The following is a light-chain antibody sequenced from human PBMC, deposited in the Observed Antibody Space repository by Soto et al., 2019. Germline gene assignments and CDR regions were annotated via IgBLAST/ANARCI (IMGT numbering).Light chain of an antibody. Sequence: DIVLTQSPLSLPVTPGEPASISCRSSQSLLHSNGYNYLDWYLQKPGQAPQLLTYLGSDRASRVPYRFSGSGAGTSLILKFTRVAAEDFGFYYSMLALQIPIPFGLGTRVEIK. CDR2: LGS. J-gene: IGKJ5*01. V-gene: IGKV2-28*01. CDR3: MLALQIPIP. CDR1: QSLLHSNGYNY.